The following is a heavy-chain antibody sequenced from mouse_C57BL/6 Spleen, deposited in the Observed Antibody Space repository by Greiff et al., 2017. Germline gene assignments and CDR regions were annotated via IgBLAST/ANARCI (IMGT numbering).Heavy chain of an antibody. V-gene: IGHV1-55*01. CDR1: GYTFTSYW. CDR3: ARGYGSSYAMDY. D-gene: IGHD1-1*01. CDR2: IYPGSGST. J-gene: IGHJ4*01. Sequence: VQLQQSGAELVKPGASVKMSCKASGYTFTSYWITWVKQRPGQGLEWIGDIYPGSGSTNYNEKFKSKATLTVDTSSSTAYMQLSSLTSEDSAVYYCARGYGSSYAMDYWGQGTSVTVSS.